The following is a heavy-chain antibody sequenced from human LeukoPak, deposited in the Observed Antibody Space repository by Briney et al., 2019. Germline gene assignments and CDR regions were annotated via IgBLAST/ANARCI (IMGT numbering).Heavy chain of an antibody. CDR1: GGSISSYY. J-gene: IGHJ3*02. D-gene: IGHD3-22*01. CDR2: IYYSGST. CDR3: PQTREWIDYYDVNGYYSGDAFDI. Sequence: SETLSLTCTVSGGSISSYYWSWIRQPPGKGLEWIGYIYYSGSTNYNPSLKSRVTISVDTSKNQFSLKLSSVTAADTAVYYWPQTREWIDYYDVNGYYSGDAFDIWGQGTMVTVSS. V-gene: IGHV4-59*01.